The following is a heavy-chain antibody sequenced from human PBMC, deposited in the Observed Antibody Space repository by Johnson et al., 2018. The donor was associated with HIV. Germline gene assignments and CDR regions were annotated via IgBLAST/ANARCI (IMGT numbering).Heavy chain of an antibody. J-gene: IGHJ3*02. D-gene: IGHD3-22*01. CDR2: INQDGSDK. CDR1: GFTFSSYG. CDR3: GSKLNDDSSGQGGGLEI. V-gene: IGHV3-7*03. Sequence: VQLVESGGGVVQPGRSLRLSCAASGFTFSSYGMHWVRQAPGKGLEWVANINQDGSDKYYVDSVKGRFTISRANAQNSSYLEMNNLRAEDTALYYCGSKLNDDSSGQGGGLEIWCPGTLVTVCS.